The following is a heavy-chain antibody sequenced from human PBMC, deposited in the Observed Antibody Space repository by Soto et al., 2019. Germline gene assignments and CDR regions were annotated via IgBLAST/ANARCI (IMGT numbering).Heavy chain of an antibody. V-gene: IGHV4-31*03. CDR1: GGSISSGGYY. CDR2: IYYSGST. CDR3: ARDCSGGSCSTYYGMDV. J-gene: IGHJ6*02. Sequence: SETLSLTCTVSGGSISSGGYYWSWIRQHPGKGLEWIGYIYYSGSTYYNPSLKSRVTISVDTSKNQFSLKLSSVTAADTAVYYCARDCSGGSCSTYYGMDVWGQGTTVTVSS. D-gene: IGHD2-15*01.